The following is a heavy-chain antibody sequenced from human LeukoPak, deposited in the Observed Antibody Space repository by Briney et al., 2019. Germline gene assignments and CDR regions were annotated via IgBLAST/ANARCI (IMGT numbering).Heavy chain of an antibody. CDR1: GFTFSSYA. D-gene: IGHD3-22*01. Sequence: PGGSPRLSCAASGFTFSSYAMSWVRQAPGKGLEWVSAISGSGGSTYYADSVKGRFTISRDNSKNTLYLQMNSLRAEDTAVYYCAKDTLNDYYDSSGYYLNNWFDPWGQGTLVTVSS. CDR3: AKDTLNDYYDSSGYYLNNWFDP. J-gene: IGHJ5*02. V-gene: IGHV3-23*01. CDR2: ISGSGGST.